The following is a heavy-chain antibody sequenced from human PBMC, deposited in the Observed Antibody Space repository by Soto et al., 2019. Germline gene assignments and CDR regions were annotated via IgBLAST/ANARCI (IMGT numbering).Heavy chain of an antibody. CDR3: ARHRYSSGGSGRWFDP. J-gene: IGHJ5*02. CDR2: IYPGDSDT. CDR1: GYSFTSYW. V-gene: IGHV5-51*01. Sequence: PGESLNISCKGSGYSFTSYWIGLVRQMPGKGLEWMGIIYPGDSDTRYSPSFQGQVTISADKSISTAYLQWSSLKASDTAMYYCARHRYSSGGSGRWFDPWGQGTLVTVSS. D-gene: IGHD6-19*01.